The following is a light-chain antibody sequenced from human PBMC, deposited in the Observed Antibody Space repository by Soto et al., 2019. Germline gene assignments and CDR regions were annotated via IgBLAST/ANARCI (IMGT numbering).Light chain of an antibody. J-gene: IGKJ5*01. CDR1: QSIGLA. Sequence: EIVLTQAPATLSLSPGERATLSCRASQSIGLAIAWYQHKPGQAPRLLIFDASQRATGIPARFRGSGSGTDFTLSISSLEPEDFAVYYCQQRSNWPLITFGQGTRLEI. CDR2: DAS. CDR3: QQRSNWPLIT. V-gene: IGKV3-11*01.